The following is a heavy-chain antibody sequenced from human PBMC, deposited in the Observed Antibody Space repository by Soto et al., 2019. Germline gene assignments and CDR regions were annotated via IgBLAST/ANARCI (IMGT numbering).Heavy chain of an antibody. CDR1: GGSINSYY. V-gene: IGHV4-59*01. D-gene: IGHD2-15*01. CDR3: ARTPHI. J-gene: IGHJ4*02. Sequence: SETLSLTCTVSGGSINSYYWSWIRRPPGKGLEWIGFVYSNGTTSYNRSLKSRVTLSVDTSNNQFSLNLRSVTAADTAVYYCARTPHIWGQGTLVTV. CDR2: VYSNGTT.